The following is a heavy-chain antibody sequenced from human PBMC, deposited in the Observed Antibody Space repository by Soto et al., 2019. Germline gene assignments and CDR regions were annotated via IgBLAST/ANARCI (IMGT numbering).Heavy chain of an antibody. V-gene: IGHV1-2*04. CDR3: GRGYCSSASCYRGDWFDP. CDR2: INPNSGGT. D-gene: IGHD2-2*01. Sequence: QVQLVQSGAEVKKPGASVKVSCKASGYTFTGYYMHWVRQAPGQGLEWMGWINPNSGGTNYAQKFQGWVTMPRATSISTAYMELSRLRSDDTGVYYCGRGYCSSASCYRGDWFDPWGQGTLVTVSS. J-gene: IGHJ5*02. CDR1: GYTFTGYY.